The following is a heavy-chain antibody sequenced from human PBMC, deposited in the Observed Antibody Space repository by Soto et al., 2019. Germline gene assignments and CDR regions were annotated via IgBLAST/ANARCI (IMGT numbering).Heavy chain of an antibody. Sequence: ASLMVSCKASVETVTSYGISWVRQATGQGLEWMGWISAYNGNTNYAQKFQGRVTISRDTSTTTVHMELSSLRSDDTAVYYCARDSCITTRCAGGANWFDPWGQGTLVTVSS. CDR2: ISAYNGNT. CDR1: VETVTSYG. D-gene: IGHD2-2*01. CDR3: ARDSCITTRCAGGANWFDP. V-gene: IGHV1-18*01. J-gene: IGHJ5*02.